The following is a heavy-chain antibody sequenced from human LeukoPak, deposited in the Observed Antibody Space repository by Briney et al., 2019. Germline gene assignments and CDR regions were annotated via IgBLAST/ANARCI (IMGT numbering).Heavy chain of an antibody. CDR2: ISAYNGNT. CDR1: GYTFTSYG. J-gene: IGHJ4*02. CDR3: ARIISISSSWYGGLGY. V-gene: IGHV1-18*01. D-gene: IGHD6-13*01. Sequence: GASVKLSCKASGYTFTSYGISWVRQAPGQGLEWMGWISAYNGNTNYAQKLQGRVTMTTDTSTSTAYMELRSLRSDDTAVYYCARIISISSSWYGGLGYWGQGTLVTVSS.